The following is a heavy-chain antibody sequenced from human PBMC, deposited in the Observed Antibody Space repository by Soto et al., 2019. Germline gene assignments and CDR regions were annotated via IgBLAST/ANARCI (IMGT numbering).Heavy chain of an antibody. Sequence: GESLKISCKGSGYSFTSYWIGWVRQMPGKGLEWMGIIYPGDSDTRYSPSFQGQVTISADKSISTAYLQWSSLKASDTAMYYCARLVTLSVVVVAATPYYMDVWGKGTTVTVSS. V-gene: IGHV5-51*01. J-gene: IGHJ6*03. CDR3: ARLVTLSVVVVAATPYYMDV. CDR2: IYPGDSDT. D-gene: IGHD2-15*01. CDR1: GYSFTSYW.